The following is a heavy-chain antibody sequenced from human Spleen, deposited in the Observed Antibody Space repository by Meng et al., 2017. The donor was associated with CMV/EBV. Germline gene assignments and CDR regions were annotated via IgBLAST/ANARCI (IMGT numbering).Heavy chain of an antibody. Sequence: KVSCRASGYTFTTHHISWVRQATGQGLEWMGWMNPKSGDTGYAQQFQDRVTITSDTSISAAYMELRTLTSEDTAIYYCARGWGTTWPWGQGTLVTVSP. CDR2: MNPKSGDT. CDR1: GYTFTTHH. V-gene: IGHV1-8*03. J-gene: IGHJ5*02. D-gene: IGHD3-16*01. CDR3: ARGWGTTWP.